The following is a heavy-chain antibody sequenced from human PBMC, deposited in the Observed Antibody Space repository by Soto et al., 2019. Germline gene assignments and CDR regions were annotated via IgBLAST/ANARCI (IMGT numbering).Heavy chain of an antibody. J-gene: IGHJ5*02. CDR2: INPSGGST. CDR1: GYTFTDYR. CDR3: ARPAGRLANWFDP. Sequence: QVQLVQYGVEVKKPGASVKVSCKASGYTFTDYRMSWVRQAPGQGLEWMGIINPSGGSTNYAPNFQGRVTLTRDSFTSTVYMELSNLRSEDTAVYYCARPAGRLANWFDPWGQGTLVTVSS. V-gene: IGHV1-46*01. D-gene: IGHD6-6*01.